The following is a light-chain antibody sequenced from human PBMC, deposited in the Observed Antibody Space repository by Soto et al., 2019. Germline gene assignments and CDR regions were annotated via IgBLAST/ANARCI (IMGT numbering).Light chain of an antibody. CDR2: EVS. CDR1: TSDVGGYNY. CDR3: LSNTSTISYV. V-gene: IGLV2-14*01. Sequence: QSVLTQPASVSGSPGQSIAISCTGTTSDVGGYNYVSWYQQHPGKVPKLLIHEVSNRPSGVSNRFSGSKSGNTASLTISGLQAEDEADYYCLSNTSTISYVFGTGTKGTVL. J-gene: IGLJ1*01.